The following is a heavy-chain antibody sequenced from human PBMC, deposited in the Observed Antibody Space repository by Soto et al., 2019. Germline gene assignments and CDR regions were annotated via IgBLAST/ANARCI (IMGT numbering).Heavy chain of an antibody. CDR2: ISFGVTT. Sequence: PSETLSLTCTVSGGSISSSDYYWGWFRQPPGKGLEWIGSISFGVTTYYNPSLRSRLTISIETSNNQFSLRLSSVTAADTAVYYCATSSVSRLLNLWYFDLWGRGTLVTVSS. CDR3: ATSSVSRLLNLWYFDL. J-gene: IGHJ2*01. CDR1: GGSISSSDYY. V-gene: IGHV4-39*01.